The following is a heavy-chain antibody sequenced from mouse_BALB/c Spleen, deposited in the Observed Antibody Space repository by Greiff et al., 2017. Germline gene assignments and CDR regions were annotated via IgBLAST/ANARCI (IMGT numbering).Heavy chain of an antibody. Sequence: DVMLVESGGGLVQPGGSRKLSCAASGFTFSDYGMAWVRQAPGKGPEWVAFISNLAYSIYYADTVTGRFTISRENAKNTLYLEMSSLRSEDTAMYYCARTTDVSYYYAMDYWGQGTSVTVSS. D-gene: IGHD2-12*01. CDR1: GFTFSDYG. V-gene: IGHV5-15*02. J-gene: IGHJ4*01. CDR2: ISNLAYSI. CDR3: ARTTDVSYYYAMDY.